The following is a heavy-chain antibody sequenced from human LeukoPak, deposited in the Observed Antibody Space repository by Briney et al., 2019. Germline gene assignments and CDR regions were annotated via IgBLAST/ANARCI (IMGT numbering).Heavy chain of an antibody. Sequence: GGSLRLSCAASGFTFSSYEMNWVRQAPGKGLEWVSYISSSGSTIYYADSVKGRFTISRDNAKNSLYLQMNSLRAEDTAVYYCARVFGVAGYFDYWGQGTLVTVSS. D-gene: IGHD6-19*01. CDR1: GFTFSSYE. V-gene: IGHV3-48*03. CDR2: ISSSGSTI. J-gene: IGHJ4*02. CDR3: ARVFGVAGYFDY.